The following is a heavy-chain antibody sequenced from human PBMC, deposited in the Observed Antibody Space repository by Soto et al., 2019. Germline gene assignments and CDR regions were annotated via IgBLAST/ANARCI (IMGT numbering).Heavy chain of an antibody. Sequence: GGSLRLSCAASGFTFSSYAMSWVRQAPGKGLEWVSATSGSGGSTYYADSVKGRFTISRDNSKNTLYLQMNSLRAEDTAVYYCERALEFSSSWYLFDYWGQGTLVTVSS. D-gene: IGHD6-13*01. J-gene: IGHJ4*02. CDR3: ERALEFSSSWYLFDY. CDR1: GFTFSSYA. V-gene: IGHV3-23*01. CDR2: TSGSGGST.